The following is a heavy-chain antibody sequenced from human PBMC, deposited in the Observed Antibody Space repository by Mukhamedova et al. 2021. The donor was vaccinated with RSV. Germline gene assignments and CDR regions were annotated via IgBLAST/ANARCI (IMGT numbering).Heavy chain of an antibody. D-gene: IGHD3-9*01. V-gene: IGHV3-73*01. Sequence: RSKANSYATAYAASVKGRFTIFRDDSKNTAYLQMNSLKTEDTAVYYCRAYYDILTGYYNVDYWGQGTLVTVSS. J-gene: IGHJ4*02. CDR3: RAYYDILTGYYNVDY. CDR2: RSKANSYAT.